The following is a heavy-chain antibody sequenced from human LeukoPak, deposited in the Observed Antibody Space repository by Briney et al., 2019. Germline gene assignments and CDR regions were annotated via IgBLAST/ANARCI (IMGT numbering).Heavy chain of an antibody. V-gene: IGHV3-15*07. D-gene: IGHD6-13*01. Sequence: GGSLRLSCAASGFTFSNARMNWVRQAPGKGLEWVGRIKSRTAGGTTEYAAPVKGRFTISRDDSENTLYLQMNSLKTEDTGVYYCTSPGTIAALVGDYWGQGTLVSVSS. CDR3: TSPGTIAALVGDY. J-gene: IGHJ4*02. CDR1: GFTFSNAR. CDR2: IKSRTAGGTT.